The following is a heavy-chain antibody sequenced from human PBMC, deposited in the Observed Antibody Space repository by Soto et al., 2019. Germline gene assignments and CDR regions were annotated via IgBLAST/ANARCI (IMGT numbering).Heavy chain of an antibody. J-gene: IGHJ5*02. CDR3: ATANYGSGRRWFVP. Sequence: QVQLVQSGAEVKKPGASVKVSCKASAYTFTSYDINWMRQATGQGLEWMGWMNPNSGNTGYAQKFQGRVTMSRTTTINTAYMEPSRLTSEYTAVYYCATANYGSGRRWFVPWRQGTLVIVSS. V-gene: IGHV1-8*01. CDR1: AYTFTSYD. CDR2: MNPNSGNT. D-gene: IGHD3-10*01.